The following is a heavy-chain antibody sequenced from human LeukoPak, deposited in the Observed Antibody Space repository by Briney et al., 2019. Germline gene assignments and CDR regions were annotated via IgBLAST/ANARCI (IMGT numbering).Heavy chain of an antibody. Sequence: GGSLRHSCVASGFTLSTDEIGWVRQAPGKGLEWVSHSNRRGSTTYYADSVKGRYTISRDNVKNSLYLQMNSLRAEGTAVYYCATTAPGSSYTRKWDQRTLVTVSS. V-gene: IGHV3-48*01. CDR1: GFTLSTDE. CDR3: ATTAPGSSYTRK. J-gene: IGHJ4*02. CDR2: SNRRGSTT. D-gene: IGHD3-16*01.